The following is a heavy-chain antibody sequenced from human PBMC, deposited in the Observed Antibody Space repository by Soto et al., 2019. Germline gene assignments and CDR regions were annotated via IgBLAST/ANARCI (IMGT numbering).Heavy chain of an antibody. CDR1: GYTFTSYA. CDR2: INTNTGNP. CDR3: ARGEVYDFWNGYHLPNWFDP. V-gene: IGHV7-4-1*01. Sequence: ASVKVSCKASGYTFTSYAMNWVRQAPGQGLEWMGWINTNTGNPTYAQGFTGRFVFSLDTSVSTAYLQICSLKAEDTAVYYCARGEVYDFWNGYHLPNWFDPWGQGTLVTVSS. D-gene: IGHD3-3*01. J-gene: IGHJ5*02.